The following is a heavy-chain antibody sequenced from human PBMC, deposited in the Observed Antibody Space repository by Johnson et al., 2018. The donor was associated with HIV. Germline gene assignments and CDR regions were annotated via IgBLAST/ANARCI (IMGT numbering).Heavy chain of an antibody. J-gene: IGHJ3*02. CDR3: AKAPYGSGIRPGAFDI. Sequence: QVQLVESGGGVVQPGRSLRLSCAASGFTFSNYGMHWVKQAPGKGLERVAVISYDGSNQYYADSVKGRFTISRDNSKNTLYLQMNSLRAEDTAVYYCAKAPYGSGIRPGAFDIWGQGTMVTVSS. D-gene: IGHD3-10*01. V-gene: IGHV3-30*18. CDR1: GFTFSNYG. CDR2: ISYDGSNQ.